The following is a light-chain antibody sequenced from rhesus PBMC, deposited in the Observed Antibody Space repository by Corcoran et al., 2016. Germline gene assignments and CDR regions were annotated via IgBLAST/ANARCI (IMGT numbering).Light chain of an antibody. CDR3: QQHNSYPFT. J-gene: IGKJ3*01. Sequence: DIQMTQSPSSLSASVGDTVTITCRASQGISSYLAWYQQNPGKTPKLLIYKAYTLQIGVPSRFSGSGSGTDFTLTISSLQPEDFATYYCQQHNSYPFTFGPGTKLDIK. V-gene: IGKV1-25*01. CDR2: KAY. CDR1: QGISSY.